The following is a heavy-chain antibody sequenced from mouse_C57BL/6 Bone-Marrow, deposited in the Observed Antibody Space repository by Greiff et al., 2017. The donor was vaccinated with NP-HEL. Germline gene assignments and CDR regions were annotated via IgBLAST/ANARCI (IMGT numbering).Heavy chain of an antibody. CDR2: INYDGSST. CDR3: ARDDGSSPFAY. D-gene: IGHD1-1*01. V-gene: IGHV5-16*01. Sequence: VQLKESEGGLVQPGSSMKLSCTASGFTFSDYYMAWVRQVPEKGLEWVANINYDGSSTYYLDSLKSRFIISRDNAKNILYLQMSSLKSEDTATYYCARDDGSSPFAYWGQGTLVTVSA. CDR1: GFTFSDYY. J-gene: IGHJ3*01.